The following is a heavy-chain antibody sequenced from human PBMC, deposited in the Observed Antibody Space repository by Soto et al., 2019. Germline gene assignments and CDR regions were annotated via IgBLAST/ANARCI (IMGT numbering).Heavy chain of an antibody. D-gene: IGHD4-17*01. CDR3: ARVPHYYGDSNNWFGP. J-gene: IGHJ5*02. Sequence: GGSLRLSCAASGFTFSSYGMHWVRQAPGKGLEWVAVIWYDVSNKYYADSVKGRFTISRDNSKNTLYLQMNSLRAEDTAVYYCARVPHYYGDSNNWFGPWGQGTLVTVSS. CDR2: IWYDVSNK. CDR1: GFTFSSYG. V-gene: IGHV3-33*01.